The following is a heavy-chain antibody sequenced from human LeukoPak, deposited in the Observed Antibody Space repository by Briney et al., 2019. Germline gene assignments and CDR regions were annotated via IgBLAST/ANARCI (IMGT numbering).Heavy chain of an antibody. D-gene: IGHD2-15*01. V-gene: IGHV3-23*01. Sequence: PGGSLRLSCAASGFAFSSLDMGWVRQAPRKGLEWVSAISAGGDRTYYADSVRGRFTLSRDKSKNTLYLQMNSLRAEDTAVYYCARELVVKQDLDCWGQGTLVTVSS. CDR1: GFAFSSLD. CDR2: ISAGGDRT. J-gene: IGHJ4*02. CDR3: ARELVVKQDLDC.